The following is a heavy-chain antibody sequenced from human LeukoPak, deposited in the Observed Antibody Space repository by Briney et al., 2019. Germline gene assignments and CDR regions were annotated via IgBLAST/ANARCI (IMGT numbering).Heavy chain of an antibody. CDR2: IIPIFGTA. V-gene: IGHV1-69*13. Sequence: ASVKVSCKTSGGTFSSYAISWVRQAPGQGLEWMGGIIPIFGTANYAQKFQGRVTITADESTSTAYMELSSLRSEDTAVYYCARQEVDTAMVSDYYYGMDVWGQGTTVTVSS. D-gene: IGHD5-18*01. CDR3: ARQEVDTAMVSDYYYGMDV. J-gene: IGHJ6*02. CDR1: GGTFSSYA.